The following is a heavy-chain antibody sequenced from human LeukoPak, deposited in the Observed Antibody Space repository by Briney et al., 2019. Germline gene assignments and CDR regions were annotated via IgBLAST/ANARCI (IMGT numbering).Heavy chain of an antibody. V-gene: IGHV4-39*07. CDR1: GASISSNNW. CDR2: IYYSGSA. D-gene: IGHD3-22*01. CDR3: ARKPIVNSAWYYFDY. Sequence: MTSETLSLTCAVSGASISSNNWLWSWVRQPPGKGLEWIGNIYYSGSAYYNPSLKSRVTMSVDTSKNQFSLKLSSVTAADTAVYYCARKPIVNSAWYYFDYWGQGTLVTVSS. J-gene: IGHJ4*02.